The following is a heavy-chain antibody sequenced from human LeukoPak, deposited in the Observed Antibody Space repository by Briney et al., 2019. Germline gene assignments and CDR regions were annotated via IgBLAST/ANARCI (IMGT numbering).Heavy chain of an antibody. V-gene: IGHV3-23*01. CDR3: ARVLRRRNYDSSVYYGY. D-gene: IGHD3-22*01. CDR1: GFAFSSYW. Sequence: GGSLRLSCAASGFAFSSYWMSWVRQAPGKGLEWVSAISGSGGSTYYAGSVKGRFTISRDNAKNSLYLQMNSLRAEDTAVYYCARVLRRRNYDSSVYYGYWGQGTLVTVSS. CDR2: ISGSGGST. J-gene: IGHJ4*02.